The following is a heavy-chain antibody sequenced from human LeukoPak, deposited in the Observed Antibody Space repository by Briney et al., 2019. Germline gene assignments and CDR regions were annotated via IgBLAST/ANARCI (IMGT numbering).Heavy chain of an antibody. V-gene: IGHV4-34*01. D-gene: IGHD3-3*01. CDR3: ARGWLIREYYDFWSGYYSDAFDI. CDR1: GGFFSGYY. Sequence: SETLSLTCAVYGGFFSGYYWSWIRQPPGKGLEWIGEINHSGSTNYNPSLKSRVTISVDTSKNQFSLKLSSVTAADTAVYYCARGWLIREYYDFWSGYYSDAFDIWGQGTMVTVSS. J-gene: IGHJ3*02. CDR2: INHSGST.